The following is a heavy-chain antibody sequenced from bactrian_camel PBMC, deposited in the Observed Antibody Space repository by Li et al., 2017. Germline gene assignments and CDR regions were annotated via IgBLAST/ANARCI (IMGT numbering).Heavy chain of an antibody. V-gene: IGHV3-2*01. CDR1: GFTFSNYY. CDR2: IYSDGSNT. J-gene: IGHJ4*01. CDR3: AAGRSEWRYSVRLCVEHPAVDDLNY. D-gene: IGHD5*01. Sequence: VQLVESGGGSVQPGGSLRLSCAASGFTFSNYYISWVRQAPGKGLDWVSSIYSDGSNTYYADSVKGRFTISRGNAKNTVYLQMNSLKPEDTATYYCAAGRSEWRYSVRLCVEHPAVDDLNYWGQGTQVTVS.